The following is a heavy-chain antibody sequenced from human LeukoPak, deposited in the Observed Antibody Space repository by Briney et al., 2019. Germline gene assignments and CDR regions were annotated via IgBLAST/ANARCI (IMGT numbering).Heavy chain of an antibody. CDR3: ARESSAATLFDY. V-gene: IGHV3-30-3*01. Sequence: GGSLRLSCAASGFTFSSYAMHWVRQAPGKGLEWVAVISYDGSNKYYADSVKGRFTISRDNSKNTLYLQMNSLSAEDTAVYYCARESSAATLFDYWGQGTLVTVSS. J-gene: IGHJ4*02. CDR1: GFTFSSYA. D-gene: IGHD2-15*01. CDR2: ISYDGSNK.